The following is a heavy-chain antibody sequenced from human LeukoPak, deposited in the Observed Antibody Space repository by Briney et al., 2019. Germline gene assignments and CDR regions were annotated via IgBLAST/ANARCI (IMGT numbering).Heavy chain of an antibody. V-gene: IGHV4-34*01. CDR3: ARGGESGRYYYDSSGPHGLDY. Sequence: SETLSLTCAVYGGSFSGYYWSWIRQPPGKGLEWIGEINHSGSTNYNPSLKSRVTISVDTSKNQFSLKLSSVTAADTAVYYCARGGESGRYYYDSSGPHGLDYWGQGTLVTVSS. CDR1: GGSFSGYY. J-gene: IGHJ4*02. D-gene: IGHD3-22*01. CDR2: INHSGST.